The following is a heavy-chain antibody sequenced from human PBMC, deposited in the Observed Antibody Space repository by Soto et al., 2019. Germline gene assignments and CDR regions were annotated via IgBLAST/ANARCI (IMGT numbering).Heavy chain of an antibody. CDR2: IIPIFGTA. J-gene: IGHJ6*02. CDR3: ARDGSSGSYYKGYYYGMDV. CDR1: GGTFSSYA. D-gene: IGHD3-10*01. V-gene: IGHV1-69*13. Sequence: GASVKVSCKASGGTFSSYAISWVRQAPGQGLEWMGGIIPIFGTANYAQKFQGRVTITADESTSTAYMELSSLRSEDTAVYYCARDGSSGSYYKGYYYGMDVWGQATTVTV.